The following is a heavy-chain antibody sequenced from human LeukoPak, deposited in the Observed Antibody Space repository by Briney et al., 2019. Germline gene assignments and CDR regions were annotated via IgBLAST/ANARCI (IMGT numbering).Heavy chain of an antibody. CDR2: IYYSGST. J-gene: IGHJ4*02. CDR1: GGSITNYY. Sequence: PSETLSLTCTVSGGSITNYYWSWVRQPPGKGLECIGYIYYSGSTNYNPSLKSRVTISLHTSENQFSLKLNSVTAADTAVYYCARGVPYGPSYEFFDYWGQGTLVTVSS. V-gene: IGHV4-59*01. CDR3: ARGVPYGPSYEFFDY. D-gene: IGHD3-10*01.